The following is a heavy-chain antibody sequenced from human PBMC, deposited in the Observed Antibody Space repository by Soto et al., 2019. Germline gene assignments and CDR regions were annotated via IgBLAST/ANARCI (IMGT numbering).Heavy chain of an antibody. V-gene: IGHV1-69*01. CDR3: ARDREYRYYDFWGGYYSFWFDP. CDR2: IIPIFGTA. CDR1: GGTFSSYA. D-gene: IGHD3-3*01. Sequence: QVQLVQSGAEVKKPGSSVKVSCKASGGTFSSYAISWVRQAPGQGLEWMGGIIPIFGTANYAQKFQGRVTITADESTSTAYMELSSLRSEDTAVYYCARDREYRYYDFWGGYYSFWFDPWGQGTLVTVSS. J-gene: IGHJ5*02.